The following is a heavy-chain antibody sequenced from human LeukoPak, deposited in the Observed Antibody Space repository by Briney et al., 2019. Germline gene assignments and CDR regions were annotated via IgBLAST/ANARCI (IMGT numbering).Heavy chain of an antibody. J-gene: IGHJ4*02. Sequence: SVKVSCKASGGTFSSYAISWVRQAPGQGLEWMGRIIPILGIANYAQKFQGRVRITADKSTSTAYMELSSLRSEDTAVYYCASGDDYGDYVPVDYWGQGTLVTVSS. CDR3: ASGDDYGDYVPVDY. V-gene: IGHV1-69*04. CDR2: IIPILGIA. CDR1: GGTFSSYA. D-gene: IGHD4-17*01.